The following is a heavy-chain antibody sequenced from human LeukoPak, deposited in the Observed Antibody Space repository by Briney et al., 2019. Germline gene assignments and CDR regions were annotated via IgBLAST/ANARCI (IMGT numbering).Heavy chain of an antibody. CDR2: ISSSSSTI. CDR3: ARDRGGWPDY. V-gene: IGHV3-48*01. J-gene: IGHJ4*02. CDR1: GFTFSSYE. D-gene: IGHD6-19*01. Sequence: GGSLRLSCAASGFTFSSYEMNWVRQAPGKGLEWVSSISSSSSTIYYADSVKGRFTISRDNAKNSLYLQLNSLRPEDTGLYYCARDRGGWPDYWGQGTLVTVSS.